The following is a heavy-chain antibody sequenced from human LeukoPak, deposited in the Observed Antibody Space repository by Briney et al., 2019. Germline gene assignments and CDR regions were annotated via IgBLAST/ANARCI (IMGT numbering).Heavy chain of an antibody. CDR2: IYYSGST. J-gene: IGHJ3*02. V-gene: IGHV4-59*12. D-gene: IGHD5-18*01. CDR1: GGSISSYY. Sequence: SETLSLTCTVSGGSISSYYWSWIRQPPGKGLEWIGYIYYSGSTNSNPSLKSRVTISVDTSKNQFSLKLSSVTAADTAVYYCARGLSEDTAMVDAFDIWGQGTMVTVSS. CDR3: ARGLSEDTAMVDAFDI.